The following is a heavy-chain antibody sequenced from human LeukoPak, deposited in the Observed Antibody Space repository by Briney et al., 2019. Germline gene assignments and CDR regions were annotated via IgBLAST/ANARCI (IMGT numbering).Heavy chain of an antibody. Sequence: GASVKVSCKASGYTFTSYGISWVRQAPGQGLEWMGGIIPIFGTANYAQKFQGRVTITADESTSTAYMELSSLRSEDTAVYYCARSTVVTPTLVYWGQGTLVTVSS. CDR2: IIPIFGTA. CDR1: GYTFTSYG. CDR3: ARSTVVTPTLVY. V-gene: IGHV1-69*13. D-gene: IGHD4-23*01. J-gene: IGHJ4*02.